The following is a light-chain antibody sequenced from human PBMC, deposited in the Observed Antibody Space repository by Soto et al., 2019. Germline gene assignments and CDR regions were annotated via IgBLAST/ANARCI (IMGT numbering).Light chain of an antibody. J-gene: IGKJ4*01. Sequence: DIQMTQSPSSVSASVGDRVTITCRSSHGISSWLALYQQKPGKAPKLLIYAASSLQSGVPSRFSGSGSGTDSTLTISSLQPEDFATYDYQQANSFPRLTFVGGTKVEIK. CDR2: AAS. CDR1: HGISSW. CDR3: QQANSFPRLT. V-gene: IGKV1-12*01.